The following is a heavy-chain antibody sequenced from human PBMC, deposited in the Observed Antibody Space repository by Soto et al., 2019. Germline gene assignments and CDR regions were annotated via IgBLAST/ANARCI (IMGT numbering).Heavy chain of an antibody. CDR3: ARGGFIATPPDY. CDR2: IFHGDSDT. CDR1: GYNFGGFW. V-gene: IGHV5-51*01. Sequence: PGGSLKISCKASGYNFGGFWIGCVRQMPGKGLEWMGIIFHGDSDTRYSPSFQGQVTISADKPISTVYLQWRSLKASDTAIYFCARGGFIATPPDYWGQGTRVT. D-gene: IGHD2-15*01. J-gene: IGHJ4*02.